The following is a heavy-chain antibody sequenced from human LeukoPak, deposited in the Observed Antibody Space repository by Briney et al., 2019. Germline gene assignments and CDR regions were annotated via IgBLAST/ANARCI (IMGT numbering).Heavy chain of an antibody. J-gene: IGHJ3*02. Sequence: GPSLRPALTASGFTFIAFAMMAGHQPPGKWPECIAGIRGGGAGAFSAGSVMGRFTISKDHSNDTLFLQMNNLRAEDTAVYYCARDPNGDYVGAFDMWGPGTMVTVSS. CDR1: GFTFIAFA. CDR2: IRGGGAGA. V-gene: IGHV3-23*01. D-gene: IGHD4-17*01. CDR3: ARDPNGDYVGAFDM.